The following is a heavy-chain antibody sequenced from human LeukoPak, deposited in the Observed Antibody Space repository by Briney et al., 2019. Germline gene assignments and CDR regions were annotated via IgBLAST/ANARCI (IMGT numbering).Heavy chain of an antibody. V-gene: IGHV4-59*08. CDR1: GGSISSYY. D-gene: IGHD1-26*01. CDR2: IYYSGST. CDR3: ARRGGYSGSPGHYGY. J-gene: IGHJ4*02. Sequence: PSETLSLTCTVSGGSISSYYWSWIRQPPGKGLEWIGYIYYSGSTNYNPSLKSRVTISVDTSKNQFSLKLSSVTAADTAVYYCARRGGYSGSPGHYGYWGQGTLVTVSS.